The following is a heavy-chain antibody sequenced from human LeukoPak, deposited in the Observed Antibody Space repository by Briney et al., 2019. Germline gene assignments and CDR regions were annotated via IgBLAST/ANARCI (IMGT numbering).Heavy chain of an antibody. V-gene: IGHV3-7*05. Sequence: GGSLRLSCAASGFIFNNYWMSWVRQAPGRGLEWVANIKQDGSEKYYVDSVKGRFTVSRDNAKNSLYLQMNSLRAEDTAVYYCARDGIYNWNDYWGQGTLVTVSS. CDR1: GFIFNNYW. J-gene: IGHJ4*02. CDR3: ARDGIYNWNDY. CDR2: IKQDGSEK. D-gene: IGHD1-1*01.